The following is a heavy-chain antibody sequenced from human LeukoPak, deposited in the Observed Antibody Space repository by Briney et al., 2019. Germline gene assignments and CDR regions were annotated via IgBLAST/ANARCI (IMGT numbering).Heavy chain of an antibody. Sequence: ASVKVSCKASGGTFSSYAISWVRQAPGQGLEWMGGIIPIFGTANYAQEFQGRVTITADESTSTAYMELSSLRSEDTAVYYCACAGYSSSWFYYGMDVWGKGTTVTVSS. D-gene: IGHD6-13*01. V-gene: IGHV1-69*01. CDR3: ACAGYSSSWFYYGMDV. CDR1: GGTFSSYA. CDR2: IIPIFGTA. J-gene: IGHJ6*04.